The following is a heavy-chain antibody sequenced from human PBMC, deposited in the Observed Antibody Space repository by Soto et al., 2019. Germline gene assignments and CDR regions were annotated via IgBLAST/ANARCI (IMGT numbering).Heavy chain of an antibody. V-gene: IGHV3-72*01. Sequence: PGGSLRLSCVVSGFRFSDHYMDWVRQAPEKRLEWVGRTRNKAKSYSTAYAASVKGRFTISRDDSRNSVYLQMDSLRTEDTAVYYCVRVRDYYDSRGYSTDAFDIWGQGSMVTVSS. CDR1: GFRFSDHY. CDR2: TRNKAKSYST. D-gene: IGHD3-22*01. CDR3: VRVRDYYDSRGYSTDAFDI. J-gene: IGHJ3*02.